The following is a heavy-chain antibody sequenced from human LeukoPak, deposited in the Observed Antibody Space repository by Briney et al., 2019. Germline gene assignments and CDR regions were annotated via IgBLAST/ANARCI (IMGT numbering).Heavy chain of an antibody. J-gene: IGHJ4*02. D-gene: IGHD3-10*01. CDR1: GYTFTSYG. CDR2: ISAYNGNT. V-gene: IGHV1-18*01. Sequence: GASVKVSCKASGYTFTSYGISWVRQAPGQGLEWMGWISAYNGNTNYAQKFQGRVTMTRDTSISTAYMELSRLRSDDTAVYYCARVGYFGSGNYYNDRGAFDYWGQGTLVTVPS. CDR3: ARVGYFGSGNYYNDRGAFDY.